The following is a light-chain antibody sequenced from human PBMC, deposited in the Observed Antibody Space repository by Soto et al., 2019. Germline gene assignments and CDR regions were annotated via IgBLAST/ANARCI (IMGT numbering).Light chain of an antibody. CDR3: TSYTTSSTVV. CDR1: SSDVGGYDY. V-gene: IGLV2-14*03. CDR2: DVT. J-gene: IGLJ2*01. Sequence: QSVLTQPASVSGSPGQSITISCTGTSSDVGGYDYVSWYQHHPGKAPKLIIYDVTIRPSGVSNRFSGSKSGNTASLTISGLLAEDEADYYCTSYTTSSTVVFGGGTKLTVL.